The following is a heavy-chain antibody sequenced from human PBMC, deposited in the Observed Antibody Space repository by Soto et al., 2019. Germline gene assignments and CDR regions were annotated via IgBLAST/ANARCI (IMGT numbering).Heavy chain of an antibody. V-gene: IGHV3-11*01. CDR3: AKMSSENYYDPVFS. CDR2: ISSSGNTI. Sequence: QVQLVESGGGVVKTSGSLRIACAASGFTFSDYYMSWVRQAPGKGLGWVSYISSSGNTIYYADSVKGRFTISRDNAKNSVYLQMNRLRAEDTALYFCAKMSSENYYDPVFSWGQGTLVTVSS. J-gene: IGHJ5*02. D-gene: IGHD3-22*01. CDR1: GFTFSDYY.